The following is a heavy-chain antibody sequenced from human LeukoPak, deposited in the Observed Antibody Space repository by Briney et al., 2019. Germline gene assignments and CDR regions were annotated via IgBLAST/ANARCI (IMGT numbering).Heavy chain of an antibody. D-gene: IGHD2-2*01. Sequence: GGSLRLSCAASGFTFSSYSMNWVRQAPGKGLEWVSGISDSGGTTYYVDSVKGRFTISRDNSKNTLYLQINSLRAEDMALYYCAKSSDGSTSFDQWGQGTLVTVSS. CDR1: GFTFSSYS. CDR2: ISDSGGTT. CDR3: AKSSDGSTSFDQ. V-gene: IGHV3-23*01. J-gene: IGHJ4*02.